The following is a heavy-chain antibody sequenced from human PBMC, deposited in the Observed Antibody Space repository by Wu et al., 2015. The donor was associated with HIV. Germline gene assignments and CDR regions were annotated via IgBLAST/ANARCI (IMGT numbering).Heavy chain of an antibody. D-gene: IGHD2-2*01. CDR3: ARDRRHCSSTSCPRTYGMGRR. CDR2: IIPIFGTA. Sequence: QVQLVQSGAEVKKPGSSVKVSCKASGGTFSSYAISWVRQAPGQGLEWMGGIIPIFGTANYAQKFQGRVTITTDESTSTAYMELSSLRSEDTAVYYCARDRRHCSSTSCPRTYGMGRRGAKGTTVTVSS. J-gene: IGHJ6*02. V-gene: IGHV1-69*05. CDR1: GGTFSSYA.